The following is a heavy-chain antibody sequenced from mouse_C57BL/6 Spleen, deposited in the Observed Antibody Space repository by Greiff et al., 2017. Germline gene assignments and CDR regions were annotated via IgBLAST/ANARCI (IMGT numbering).Heavy chain of an antibody. Sequence: DVQLQESGPGLVKPSQSLSLTCSVTGYSITSGYYWNWIRQFPGNKLEWMGYISYDGSNNYNPSLKNRISITRDTSKNQFFLKLNSVTTEDTATYYCAIELTGSFAYWGQGTLVTVSA. D-gene: IGHD4-1*01. V-gene: IGHV3-6*01. CDR2: ISYDGSN. J-gene: IGHJ3*01. CDR3: AIELTGSFAY. CDR1: GYSITSGYY.